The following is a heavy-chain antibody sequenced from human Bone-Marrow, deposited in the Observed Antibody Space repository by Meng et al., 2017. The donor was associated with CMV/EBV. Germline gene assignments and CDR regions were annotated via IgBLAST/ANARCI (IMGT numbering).Heavy chain of an antibody. CDR3: ARTVSPYYDFWSGYYPYYYYGMDV. Sequence: ASVKVSCKASGYTFTSYDINWVRQATGQGLEWMGWMNPNSGNTGYAQKFQGRVTITRNTSISTAYMELSSLGSEDTAVYYCARTVSPYYDFWSGYYPYYYYGMDVWGQGTTVTVSS. CDR2: MNPNSGNT. D-gene: IGHD3-3*01. V-gene: IGHV1-8*03. J-gene: IGHJ6*02. CDR1: GYTFTSYD.